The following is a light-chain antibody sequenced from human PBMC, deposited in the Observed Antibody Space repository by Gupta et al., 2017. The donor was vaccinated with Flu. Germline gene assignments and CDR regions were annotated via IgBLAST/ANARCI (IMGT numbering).Light chain of an antibody. Sequence: QSVPTQPPSASGTPGQRVTLSCSGSRSNIGDNTVTWYQHVPGAAPRLLIYLNNQRPSGVSDRFSGSKSGTSASLAISGLQSEDEAEYCCAAWDDSLNGPVFGGGTKLTVL. CDR3: AAWDDSLNGPV. V-gene: IGLV1-44*01. J-gene: IGLJ2*01. CDR2: LNN. CDR1: RSNIGDNT.